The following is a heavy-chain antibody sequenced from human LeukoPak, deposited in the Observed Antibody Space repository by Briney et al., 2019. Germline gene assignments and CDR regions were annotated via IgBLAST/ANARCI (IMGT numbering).Heavy chain of an antibody. CDR1: GGTFGSYT. Sequence: ASVKVSCKASGGTFGSYTISWVRQAPGQGLEWRGRIIPILGIANYAQKFQGRVTITTDKSTSTAYMELSSLRSEDTAVYYCASTFFSSGYYYMDVWGKGTTVTVSS. CDR2: IIPILGIA. D-gene: IGHD3-22*01. CDR3: ASTFFSSGYYYMDV. J-gene: IGHJ6*03. V-gene: IGHV1-69*02.